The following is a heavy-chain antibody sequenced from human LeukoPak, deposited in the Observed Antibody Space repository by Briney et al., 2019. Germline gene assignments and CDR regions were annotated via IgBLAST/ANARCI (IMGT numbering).Heavy chain of an antibody. V-gene: IGHV3-21*01. CDR1: GFTFSSYS. CDR3: ATSGWYGADY. D-gene: IGHD6-19*01. Sequence: GGSLRLSCAASGFTFSSYSMNWVRQAPGKGLEWVSSISSSSSYIYYAASVKGRFTISRDNAKNSLYLQMNSLRAEDTAVYYCATSGWYGADYWGQGTLVTVSS. CDR2: ISSSSSYI. J-gene: IGHJ4*02.